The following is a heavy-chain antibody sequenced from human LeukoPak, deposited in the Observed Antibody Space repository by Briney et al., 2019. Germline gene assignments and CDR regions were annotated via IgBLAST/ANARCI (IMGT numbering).Heavy chain of an antibody. D-gene: IGHD6-19*01. Sequence: PSETLSLTCAVYGGSFSGYYWSWIRQPPGKGLEWIGEINHSGSTNYNPSLKSRVTMSVDTSKNQFSLKLSSVTAADTAVYYCARDGYSSGRPFDYWGQGTLVTVSS. V-gene: IGHV4-34*01. CDR1: GGSFSGYY. CDR3: ARDGYSSGRPFDY. J-gene: IGHJ4*02. CDR2: INHSGST.